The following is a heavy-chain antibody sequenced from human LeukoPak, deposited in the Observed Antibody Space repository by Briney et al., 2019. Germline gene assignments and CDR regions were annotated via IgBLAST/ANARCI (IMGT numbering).Heavy chain of an antibody. V-gene: IGHV3-7*01. CDR1: GFTLSSYW. D-gene: IGHD3/OR15-3a*01. J-gene: IGHJ4*02. CDR2: IKQDGSEK. CDR3: ARDSVDFAFDY. Sequence: GGSLRLSCAVSGFTLSSYWMSCVRQAPGKWLEWVANIKQDGSEKYYVDPGKGRFTISRDNAKNSLYLQMNSLRADDTAVYYCARDSVDFAFDYWGQGTLVTVSS.